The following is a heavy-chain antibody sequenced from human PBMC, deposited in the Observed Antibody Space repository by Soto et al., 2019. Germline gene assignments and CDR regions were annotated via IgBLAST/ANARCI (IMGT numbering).Heavy chain of an antibody. CDR2: MSSSRSYI. J-gene: IGHJ6*02. CDR3: ARAIAAAASNYGMDV. D-gene: IGHD6-13*01. Sequence: EVQLVESGGGLVKPGGSLRLSCAASGFTFSSYNMNWVRLAPGRGLEWVSSMSSSRSYIYYADSVKGRFTISRDNAKNSLYLQMNSLRVEDTAVYYCARAIAAAASNYGMDVWGQGTTVTVSS. V-gene: IGHV3-21*01. CDR1: GFTFSSYN.